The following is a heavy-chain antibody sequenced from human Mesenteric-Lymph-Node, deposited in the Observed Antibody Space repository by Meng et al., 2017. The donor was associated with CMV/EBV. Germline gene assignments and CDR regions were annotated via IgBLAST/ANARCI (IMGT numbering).Heavy chain of an antibody. J-gene: IGHJ4*02. Sequence: GESLKISCAASGFDFSAYGMHWVRQPPGMGLQWVTFIHFDGSYEYYADSVKGRFTISRDNSKKTLYLQMNSLRDEDTAVYYCAKDSMTTVLSYFDHWGQGTLVTVSS. CDR2: IHFDGSYE. CDR1: GFDFSAYG. D-gene: IGHD4-17*01. V-gene: IGHV3-30*02. CDR3: AKDSMTTVLSYFDH.